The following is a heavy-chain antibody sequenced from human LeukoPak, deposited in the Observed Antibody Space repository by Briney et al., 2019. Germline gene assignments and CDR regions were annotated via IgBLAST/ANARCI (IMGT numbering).Heavy chain of an antibody. CDR1: GGSINSYY. D-gene: IGHD3-9*01. Sequence: PSETLSLTCTVSGGSINSYYWSWIRQPAGRGLEWIGRIHPSGNTNYNPSLKSRVTMSIDTSKNQFSLKVNSVTAADTAVYYCARAGGAGFDILTGYYNWFDPWGQGTLVTVSS. CDR3: ARAGGAGFDILTGYYNWFDP. J-gene: IGHJ5*02. V-gene: IGHV4-4*07. CDR2: IHPSGNT.